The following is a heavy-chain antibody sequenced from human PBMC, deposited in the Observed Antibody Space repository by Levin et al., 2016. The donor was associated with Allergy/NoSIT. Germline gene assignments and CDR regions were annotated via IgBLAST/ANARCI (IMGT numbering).Heavy chain of an antibody. Sequence: LSLTCAASGFTVSSNYMSWVRQAPGKGLEWVSVIYSGGSTYYADSVKGRFTIPRHNSKNTLYLQMNSLRAEDTAVYYCARERELLGWFDPWGQGTLVTVSS. CDR2: IYSGGST. D-gene: IGHD3-10*01. CDR1: GFTVSSNY. V-gene: IGHV3-53*04. J-gene: IGHJ5*02. CDR3: ARERELLGWFDP.